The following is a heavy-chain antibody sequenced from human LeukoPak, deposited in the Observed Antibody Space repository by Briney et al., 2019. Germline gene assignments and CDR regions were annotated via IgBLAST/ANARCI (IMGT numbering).Heavy chain of an antibody. CDR2: INTNTGNP. CDR3: ARVVPAVRDWFDP. CDR1: GYTFTNYT. J-gene: IGHJ5*02. D-gene: IGHD2-2*01. V-gene: IGHV7-4-1*02. Sequence: GASVKVSCKASGYTFTNYTLNWVRQAPGQGLEWMGWINTNTGNPTYAQGFTGRFVFSLDTSVSTAYLQTSSLKAEDTAVYYCARVVPAVRDWFDPWGQGTLVTVSS.